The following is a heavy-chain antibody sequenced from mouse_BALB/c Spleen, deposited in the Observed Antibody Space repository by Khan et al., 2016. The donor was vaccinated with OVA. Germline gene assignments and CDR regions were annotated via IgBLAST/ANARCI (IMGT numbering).Heavy chain of an antibody. V-gene: IGHV9-1*02. J-gene: IGHJ1*01. CDR3: ARETSYWYFGA. D-gene: IGHD2-12*01. Sequence: QIQLVQSGPELKKPGETVKISCKASGYTFTNYRMNWMKQAPEKGLKWMGWINTYTGEPTYGDDFKGRFAFSLETSARTAYLQINNLKNEDMATYYCARETSYWYFGAWGAGTTVTVSS. CDR2: INTYTGEP. CDR1: GYTFTNYR.